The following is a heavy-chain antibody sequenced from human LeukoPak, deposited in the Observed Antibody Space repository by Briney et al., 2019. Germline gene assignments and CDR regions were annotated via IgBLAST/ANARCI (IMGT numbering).Heavy chain of an antibody. Sequence: SQTLSLTCAISGDGLSVSSDGNWVRQSPSRGLEWLGRTYYKSKWHNDYAVSVKSRITSSPDTSKNQFSLHLNSVTPEDTAVYYCARDADWGYDAYNIWGQGTMVTVSS. V-gene: IGHV6-1*01. D-gene: IGHD7-27*01. CDR2: TYYKSKWHN. J-gene: IGHJ3*02. CDR1: GDGLSVSSDG. CDR3: ARDADWGYDAYNI.